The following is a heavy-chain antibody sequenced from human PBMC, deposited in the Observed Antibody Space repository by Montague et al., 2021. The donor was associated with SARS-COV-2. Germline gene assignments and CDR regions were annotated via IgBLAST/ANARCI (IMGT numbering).Heavy chain of an antibody. D-gene: IGHD1-1*01. Sequence: CAISGDSVSSNSATRNWVRQSPSRGLEWLGRTYYRSKWYNDYAVSVRGRVTINPDTSKNQFSLQLNSVPPEDTAIYYCTSGREGNYNVMDVWGQGTTVTVSS. J-gene: IGHJ6*02. CDR3: TSGREGNYNVMDV. CDR2: TYYRSKWYN. CDR1: GDSVSSNSAT. V-gene: IGHV6-1*01.